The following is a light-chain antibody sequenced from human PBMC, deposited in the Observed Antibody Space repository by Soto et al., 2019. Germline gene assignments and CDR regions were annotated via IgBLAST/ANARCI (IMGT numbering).Light chain of an antibody. CDR1: QSISSW. J-gene: IGKJ1*01. CDR3: QQFNSYPWT. Sequence: DIQMTQSPSILSASVGDRVTITCRASQSISSWLAWYQQKPGKAPNLLIYKASSLESGVPSRFSGSGSGTEFTVTISSLQPEDFATYYCQQFNSYPWTFGQGTKVDIK. V-gene: IGKV1-5*03. CDR2: KAS.